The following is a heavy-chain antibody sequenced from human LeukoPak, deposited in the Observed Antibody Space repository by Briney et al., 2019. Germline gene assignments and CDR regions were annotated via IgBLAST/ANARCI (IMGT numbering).Heavy chain of an antibody. J-gene: IGHJ5*02. Sequence: GGSLRLSCAASGFTFSSYWMHWVRQAPGKGLVWVSRINSDGSSTSHADSVKGRFTISRDNAKNTLYLQMNSLRAEDTAVYYCAREGGYCSSTSCGKWFDPWGQGTLVTVSS. CDR3: AREGGYCSSTSCGKWFDP. CDR2: INSDGSST. V-gene: IGHV3-74*01. D-gene: IGHD2-2*01. CDR1: GFTFSSYW.